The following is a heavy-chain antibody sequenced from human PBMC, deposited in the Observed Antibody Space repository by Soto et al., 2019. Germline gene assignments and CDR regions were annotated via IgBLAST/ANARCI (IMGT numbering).Heavy chain of an antibody. J-gene: IGHJ5*02. CDR1: GYTFARYY. CDR2: INPSGGSI. Sequence: QVQLVQSGAEVKKPGASVKVSCKASGYTFARYYIHWVRQAPGQGLEWMGIINPSGGSINYAQKFQGRVTMTRDTSTSTVYMELSSLRSEDAAVYYCARETTETTRCFDPWGQGTLVTVSS. CDR3: ARETTETTRCFDP. V-gene: IGHV1-46*01. D-gene: IGHD4-17*01.